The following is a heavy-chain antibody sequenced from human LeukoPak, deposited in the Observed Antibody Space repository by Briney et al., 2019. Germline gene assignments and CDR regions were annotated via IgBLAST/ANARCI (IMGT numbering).Heavy chain of an antibody. CDR1: GGSISSYY. D-gene: IGHD3-22*01. CDR3: ARGNYYDSSFDY. V-gene: IGHV4-59*01. CDR2: IYYSGST. J-gene: IGHJ4*02. Sequence: SETLSLTCTVSGGSISSYYWSWIRQPPGKGLEWIGYIYYSGSTNYNPSLKSRVTISVDTSKNQFSLKLSSVTAADTAVYYCARGNYYDSSFDYWGQGTLVTVS.